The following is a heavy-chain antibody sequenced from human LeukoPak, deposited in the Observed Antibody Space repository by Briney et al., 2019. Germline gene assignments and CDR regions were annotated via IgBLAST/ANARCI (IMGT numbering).Heavy chain of an antibody. V-gene: IGHV3-23*01. CDR3: AKDPYRASSGLVDY. CDR2: IGAGSGAIT. D-gene: IGHD5-12*01. J-gene: IGHJ4*02. Sequence: GGSLRLSCVASGFTFSSYAMRWVRQAPGKGLEWVSAIGAGSGAITIYADSVKGRFTISRDNSKNTLYLQMNSLRAEDTAVYYCAKDPYRASSGLVDYWGQGTLVTVSS. CDR1: GFTFSSYA.